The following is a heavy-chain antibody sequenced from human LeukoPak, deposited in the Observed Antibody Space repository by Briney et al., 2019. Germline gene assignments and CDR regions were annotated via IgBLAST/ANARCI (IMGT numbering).Heavy chain of an antibody. CDR1: GFTFSSYS. V-gene: IGHV3-21*01. CDR3: ARGGLNMVRGVLDL. J-gene: IGHJ2*01. Sequence: PGGSLRLSCAASGFTFSSYSMNWVRQAPGKGLEWVSSISSSSSYIYYADSVKGRFTISRDNAKNSLYLQMNSLRAEDTAVYYCARGGLNMVRGVLDLWGRGTLVTVSS. CDR2: ISSSSSYI. D-gene: IGHD3-10*01.